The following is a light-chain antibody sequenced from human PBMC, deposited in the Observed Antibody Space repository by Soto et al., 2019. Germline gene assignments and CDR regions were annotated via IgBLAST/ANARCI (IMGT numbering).Light chain of an antibody. Sequence: EIVMTHSPATLSVSPGEGATLSCRASQSVSNNLAGYQQKPSQAPRLLIYGASTRATGIPARFSGSGSGTEFTLTISSLQSEDFAIYHCQQYNSWPRAFGQGTKVEIK. CDR2: GAS. CDR3: QQYNSWPRA. CDR1: QSVSNN. V-gene: IGKV3-15*01. J-gene: IGKJ1*01.